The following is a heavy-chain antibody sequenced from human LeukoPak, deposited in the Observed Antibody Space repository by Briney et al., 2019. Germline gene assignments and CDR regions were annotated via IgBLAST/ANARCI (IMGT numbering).Heavy chain of an antibody. D-gene: IGHD3-10*01. CDR2: IRYDGSNK. CDR1: GFTFSSHG. V-gene: IGHV3-30*02. Sequence: GGSLRLSCAASGFTFSSHGMHWVRHAPGRGLEWVAFIRYDGSNKYYADSVKGRFAISRDNSKNTLYLQMNSLRAEDTAVYYCAKDIEVENYYGSGSPSDYWGQGTLVTVSS. J-gene: IGHJ4*02. CDR3: AKDIEVENYYGSGSPSDY.